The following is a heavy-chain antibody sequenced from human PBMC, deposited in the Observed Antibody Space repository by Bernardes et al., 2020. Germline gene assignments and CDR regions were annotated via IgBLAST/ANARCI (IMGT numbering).Heavy chain of an antibody. J-gene: IGHJ6*02. V-gene: IGHV2-70*01. CDR3: ARIPVGYYYYYGMDV. Sequence: SGPTLVKPTQTLTLTCTFSGFSLSTSGMCVSWIRQPPGKALEWLALIDWDDDKYYSTSLKTRLTISKDTSKNQVVLTMTNMDPVDTATYYCARIPVGYYYYYGMDVWGQGTTVTVSS. D-gene: IGHD1-26*01. CDR1: GFSLSTSGMC. CDR2: IDWDDDK.